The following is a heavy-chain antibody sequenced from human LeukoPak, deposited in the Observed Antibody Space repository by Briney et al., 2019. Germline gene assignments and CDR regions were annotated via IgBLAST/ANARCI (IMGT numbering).Heavy chain of an antibody. CDR3: ASSGYYYRDAFDI. CDR1: GGSISSYY. J-gene: IGHJ3*02. D-gene: IGHD3-22*01. Sequence: SETLSLTCTVSGGSISSYYWSWIRQPPGKGLEWIGYIYYSGSTNYNPSLKSRVTISVDTSKNQFSLKLSSVTAADTAVYHCASSGYYYRDAFDIWGQGTMVTVSS. CDR2: IYYSGST. V-gene: IGHV4-59*01.